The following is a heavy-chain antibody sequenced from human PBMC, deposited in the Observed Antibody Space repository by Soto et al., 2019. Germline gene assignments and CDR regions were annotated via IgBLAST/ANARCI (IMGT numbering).Heavy chain of an antibody. CDR1: GYTFTRYD. V-gene: IGHV1-8*01. Sequence: ASVEVSCKASGYTFTRYDINWVRQATGQGLEWMGWMNPNSGNTGYAQKFQGRVTMTRNTSISTAYMELSSLRSEDTAVYYCARGGSYYDFWSGYSAHYYYYGMDVWGQGTTVTVSS. J-gene: IGHJ6*02. CDR2: MNPNSGNT. CDR3: ARGGSYYDFWSGYSAHYYYYGMDV. D-gene: IGHD3-3*01.